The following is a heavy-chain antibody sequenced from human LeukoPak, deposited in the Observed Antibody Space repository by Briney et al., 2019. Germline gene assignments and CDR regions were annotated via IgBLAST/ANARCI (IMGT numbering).Heavy chain of an antibody. V-gene: IGHV3-48*01. CDR1: GFTFSDYS. CDR2: IGIDSGNT. D-gene: IGHD5-24*01. J-gene: IGHJ4*02. CDR3: ARDYKYAFDN. Sequence: GGSLRLSCAASGFTFSDYSMNWVRQAPGKGLGWISYIGIDSGNTNYADSVKGRFTISGDKAMNSLYLQMNSLRVEDTAVYYCARDYKYAFDNWGQGTLVTVSS.